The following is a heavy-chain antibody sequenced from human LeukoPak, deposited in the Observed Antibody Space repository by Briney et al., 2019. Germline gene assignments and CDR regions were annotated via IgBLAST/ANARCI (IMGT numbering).Heavy chain of an antibody. CDR1: GFTFSSYW. V-gene: IGHV3-74*01. J-gene: IGHJ4*02. CDR3: ARAVTMVRGVIQEDH. CDR2: INSDGSST. D-gene: IGHD3-10*01. Sequence: GGSLRLSCAASGFTFSSYWMHWVRQAPGKGLVWVSRINSDGSSTSYADSVKGRFTISRDNAKNTLYLQMNSLRAEDTAVYYCARAVTMVRGVIQEDHWGQGTLVTVSS.